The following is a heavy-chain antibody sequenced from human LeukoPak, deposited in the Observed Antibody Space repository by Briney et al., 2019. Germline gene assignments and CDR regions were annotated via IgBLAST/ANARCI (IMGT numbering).Heavy chain of an antibody. CDR1: GYTFTDHG. Sequence: GTSLRLSCAASGYTFTDHGMHWVRQAPGKGLEWVAGIWFDGSQQYYADAVKGRFTISRDISKSILYLQMNSLRAEDTGVYYCARDLAAARLDFRGQGTLVTVSS. CDR2: IWFDGSQQ. V-gene: IGHV3-33*01. J-gene: IGHJ4*02. CDR3: ARDLAAARLDF. D-gene: IGHD6-6*01.